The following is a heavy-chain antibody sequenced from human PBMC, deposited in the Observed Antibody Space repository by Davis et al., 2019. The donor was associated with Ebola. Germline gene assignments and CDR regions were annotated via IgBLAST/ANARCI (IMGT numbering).Heavy chain of an antibody. CDR2: IWYDGSNT. CDR1: GFTFSSYG. CDR3: ARGVPAAIYEFGGFDY. Sequence: GGSLRLSCAASGFTFSSYGMHWVRQAPGKGLEWVAVIWYDGSNTYYADSVKGRFTISRDNSKNTLYLQMNSLRAEDTAVYYCARGVPAAIYEFGGFDYWGQGTLVTVSS. V-gene: IGHV3-33*01. D-gene: IGHD2-2*01. J-gene: IGHJ4*02.